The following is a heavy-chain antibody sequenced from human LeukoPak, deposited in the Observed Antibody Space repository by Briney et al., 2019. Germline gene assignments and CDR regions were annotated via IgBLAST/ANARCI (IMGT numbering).Heavy chain of an antibody. J-gene: IGHJ1*01. V-gene: IGHV3-64D*06. CDR1: GFTFSSYA. CDR2: ISSNGGST. D-gene: IGHD3-16*02. CDR3: VKVHRESSFRGYFQH. Sequence: PGGSLRLSCSASGFTFSSYAMHWVRQAPGRGLEYVSAISSNGGSTYYADPVKGGFTISSDNSKNTLYLQMSSLRAEDTAVYYCVKVHRESSFRGYFQHWGQGTLVTVSS.